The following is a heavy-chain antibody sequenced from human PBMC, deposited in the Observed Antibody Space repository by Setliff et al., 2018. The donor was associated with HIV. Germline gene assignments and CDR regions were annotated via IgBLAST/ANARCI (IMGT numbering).Heavy chain of an antibody. Sequence: GGSLRLSCVVSGVIFSDHYMDWVRQAPGKGLEWVARIRNKVNSYTTEYVASVKGRFTISRDDSENSLYLQMNSLKAEDTAVYFCTGYYDSSGYSYGVDYWGQGTLVTVSS. V-gene: IGHV3-72*01. D-gene: IGHD3-22*01. CDR3: TGYYDSSGYSYGVDY. CDR1: GVIFSDHY. J-gene: IGHJ4*02. CDR2: IRNKVNSYTT.